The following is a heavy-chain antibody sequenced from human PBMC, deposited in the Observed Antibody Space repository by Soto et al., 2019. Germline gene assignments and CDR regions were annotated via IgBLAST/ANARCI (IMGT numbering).Heavy chain of an antibody. CDR1: GFTFSCCA. CDR2: IHGDGDYT. CDR3: AKNRGAGDYSNWSFAV. Sequence: QVLESGGGLVQPGGSLRLSCAASGFTFSCCAMSWVRQPPGKGLEWVSTIHGDGDYTHDTDSVKGRFTISRDNSRNTLYLQMNSLRADDTAVYYCAKNRGAGDYSNWSFAVWGRGTLVTVSS. D-gene: IGHD7-27*01. J-gene: IGHJ2*01. V-gene: IGHV3-23*01.